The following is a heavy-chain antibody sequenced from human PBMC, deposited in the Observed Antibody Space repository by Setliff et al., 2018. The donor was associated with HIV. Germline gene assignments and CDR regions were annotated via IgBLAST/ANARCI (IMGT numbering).Heavy chain of an antibody. J-gene: IGHJ6*03. CDR2: INPSGGDT. D-gene: IGHD3-9*01. V-gene: IGHV1-46*01. Sequence: SCKASGYTFTSYYMHWVRQAPRHGLEWMGIINPSGGDTEYAQKFQDRVTMTTDTSTSTAYMELSSLRSEDTAVYYCARGNSWGMTGSYYYYMDVWGKGTTVTVSS. CDR3: ARGNSWGMTGSYYYYMDV. CDR1: GYTFTSYY.